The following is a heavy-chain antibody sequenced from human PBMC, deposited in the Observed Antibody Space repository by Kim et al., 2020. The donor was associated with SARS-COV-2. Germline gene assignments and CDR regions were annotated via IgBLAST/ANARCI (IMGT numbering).Heavy chain of an antibody. CDR1: GFTFSSYA. CDR2: ISGSGGST. Sequence: GGSLRLSCAASGFTFSSYAMSWVRQAPGKGLEWVSAISGSGGSTYYADSVKGRFTISRDNSKNTLYLQMNSLRAEDTAVYYCAKDWRDGCSSTSCYYYYYGMDVWGQGTTVTVSS. CDR3: AKDWRDGCSSTSCYYYYYGMDV. V-gene: IGHV3-23*01. D-gene: IGHD2-2*01. J-gene: IGHJ6*02.